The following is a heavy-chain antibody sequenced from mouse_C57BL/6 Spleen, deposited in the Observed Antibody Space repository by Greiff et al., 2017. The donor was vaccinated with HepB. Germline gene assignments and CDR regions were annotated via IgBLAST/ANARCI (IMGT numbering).Heavy chain of an antibody. CDR3: AKGGYAMDD. CDR2: INPNNGGT. J-gene: IGHJ4*01. V-gene: IGHV1-26*01. CDR1: GYTFTDYY. Sequence: EVQLQQSGPELVKPGASVKISCKASGYTFTDYYMNWVKQSHGKSLAWIGDINPNNGGTSYNEKFKGKATLTVDKSSSTAYMELRSLTSEDSAVYYCAKGGYAMDDWGQGTSGTVSS.